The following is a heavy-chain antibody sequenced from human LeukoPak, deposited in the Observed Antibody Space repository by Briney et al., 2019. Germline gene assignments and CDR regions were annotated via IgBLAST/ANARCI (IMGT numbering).Heavy chain of an antibody. CDR1: GYTFTSYY. CDR2: FDPEDGET. CDR3: ATAEFGDPFYYFDY. Sequence: GASVKVSCKASGYTFTSYYMHWVRQAPGKGLEWMGGFDPEDGETIYAQKFQGRVTMTEDTSTDTAYMELSSLRSEDTAVYYCATAEFGDPFYYFDYWGQGTLVTVSS. V-gene: IGHV1-24*01. D-gene: IGHD3-10*01. J-gene: IGHJ4*02.